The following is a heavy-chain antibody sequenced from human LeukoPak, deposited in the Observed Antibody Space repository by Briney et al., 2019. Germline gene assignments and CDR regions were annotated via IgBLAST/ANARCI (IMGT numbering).Heavy chain of an antibody. J-gene: IGHJ4*02. Sequence: ASVKVSCKASGYTFTKYGISWVRQAPGQGLEWMGWISAYNGNTNFAQKLQGRVTMTTDRSTSTAYMELRGLRSDDTAMYYCARGRYSSSPPDYWGQGTLVTVSS. CDR1: GYTFTKYG. CDR3: ARGRYSSSPPDY. CDR2: ISAYNGNT. D-gene: IGHD6-13*01. V-gene: IGHV1-18*04.